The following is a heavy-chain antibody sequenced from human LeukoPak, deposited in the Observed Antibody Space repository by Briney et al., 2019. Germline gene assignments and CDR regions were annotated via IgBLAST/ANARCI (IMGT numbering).Heavy chain of an antibody. Sequence: KSSETLSLTCAVSGGSISSSSYYWGWIRQPPGKGLEWIGYIYYSGSTNYNPSLKSRVTISVDTSKNQFSLKLSSVTAADTAVYYCARWTTRGDFDYWGQGTLVTVSS. D-gene: IGHD1-14*01. J-gene: IGHJ4*02. CDR2: IYYSGST. V-gene: IGHV4-61*05. CDR1: GGSISSSSYY. CDR3: ARWTTRGDFDY.